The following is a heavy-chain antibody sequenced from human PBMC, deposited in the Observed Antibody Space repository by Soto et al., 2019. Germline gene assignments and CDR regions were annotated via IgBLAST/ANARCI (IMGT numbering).Heavy chain of an antibody. Sequence: ASVKVTCKASGYTFTSYGISWVRQAPGQGLEWMGWISAYNGNTNYAQKFQGRVTMTTDTSASTAYMELSSLRSEDTAVYYCAFGSPAFDYWGQGTLVTVS. CDR3: AFGSPAFDY. J-gene: IGHJ4*02. CDR1: GYTFTSYG. CDR2: ISAYNGNT. V-gene: IGHV1-18*01. D-gene: IGHD3-10*01.